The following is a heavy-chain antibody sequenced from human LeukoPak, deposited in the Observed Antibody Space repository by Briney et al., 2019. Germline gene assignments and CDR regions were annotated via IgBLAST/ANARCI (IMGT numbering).Heavy chain of an antibody. CDR1: GFTFSSYE. CDR3: ARDGYSSSWNGLNWFDP. V-gene: IGHV3-48*03. D-gene: IGHD6-13*01. J-gene: IGHJ5*02. Sequence: GGSLRLSCAASGFTFSSYEMNWVRQAPGKGLEWVSYISSSGSTIYYADSVKGRFTISRDNAKDSLYLQMHSLRAEDTAVYYCARDGYSSSWNGLNWFDPWGQGTLVTVSS. CDR2: ISSSGSTI.